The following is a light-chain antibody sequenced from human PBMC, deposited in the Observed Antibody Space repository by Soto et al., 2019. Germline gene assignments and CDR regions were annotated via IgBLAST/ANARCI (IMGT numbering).Light chain of an antibody. CDR3: QQYYTTPPT. J-gene: IGKJ4*01. CDR2: WAS. Sequence: DIVMTQSPDSLAVSLGERNTIICKSSQSVLYSSNNNNYLAWYQQKPGQPPKLLIYWASTRESGVPDRFSGSGSGTDFTLTVSNLQAEDVAVYYCQQYYTTPPTFGGGTKVEIK. V-gene: IGKV4-1*01. CDR1: QSVLYSSNNNNY.